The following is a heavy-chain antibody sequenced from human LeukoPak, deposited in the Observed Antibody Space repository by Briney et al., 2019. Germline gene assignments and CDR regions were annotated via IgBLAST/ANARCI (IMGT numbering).Heavy chain of an antibody. Sequence: GGSLRLSCAASGFTFSSYSMNWVRQAPGKGLEWVSSISSSSSYIYYADSVKGRFTISRDNAKNSLYLQMNSLRAEDTAVYYYARDIAAAVNWFDPWGQGTLVTVSS. CDR3: ARDIAAAVNWFDP. J-gene: IGHJ5*02. D-gene: IGHD6-13*01. CDR2: ISSSSSYI. CDR1: GFTFSSYS. V-gene: IGHV3-21*01.